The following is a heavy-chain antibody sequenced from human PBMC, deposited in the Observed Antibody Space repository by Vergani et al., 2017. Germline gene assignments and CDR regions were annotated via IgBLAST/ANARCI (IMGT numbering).Heavy chain of an antibody. D-gene: IGHD4-17*01. Sequence: VQLVESGGGLVQPGGSLRLSCAASGFTFTSYYMQWVRQAPGQGLEWMGIINPSGGSTSYALKFQGRVTMTRDTSTSTVYMELSSLRSEDTAVYYCARVHYGDLPFDYWGQGTLVTVSS. CDR3: ARVHYGDLPFDY. CDR2: INPSGGST. V-gene: IGHV1-46*03. CDR1: GFTFTSYY. J-gene: IGHJ4*02.